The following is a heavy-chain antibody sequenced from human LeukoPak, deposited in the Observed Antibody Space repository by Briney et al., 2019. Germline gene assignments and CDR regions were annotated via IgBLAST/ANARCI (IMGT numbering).Heavy chain of an antibody. Sequence: ASVKVSCKVSGYTLTELSMHWVRQAPGKGLEWMGGFDPEVGKTIYAQKFQGRVTVTEDTSTDTAYMELSSLRSEDTAVYYCATRYCSGGSCPNYYYYYINVWGKGTTVTISS. D-gene: IGHD2-15*01. CDR3: ATRYCSGGSCPNYYYYYINV. V-gene: IGHV1-24*01. CDR2: FDPEVGKT. CDR1: GYTLTELS. J-gene: IGHJ6*03.